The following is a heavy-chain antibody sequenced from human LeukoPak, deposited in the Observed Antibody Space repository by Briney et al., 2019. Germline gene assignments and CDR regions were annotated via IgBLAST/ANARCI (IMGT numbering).Heavy chain of an antibody. CDR3: ATTYYDSSGYPEYFQH. CDR2: FDPEDGET. J-gene: IGHJ1*01. D-gene: IGHD3-22*01. CDR1: GYTFTSNY. V-gene: IGHV1-24*01. Sequence: ASVKVSCKASGYTFTSNYIHWVRQAPGKGLEWMGGFDPEDGETIYAQKFQGRVTMTEDTSTDTAYMELSSLRSEDTAVYYCATTYYDSSGYPEYFQHWGQGTLVTVSS.